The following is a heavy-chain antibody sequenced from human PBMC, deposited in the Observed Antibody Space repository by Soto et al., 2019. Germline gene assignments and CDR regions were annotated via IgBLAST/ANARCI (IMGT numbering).Heavy chain of an antibody. CDR3: ARSVVVPAAIPIRGYFDY. CDR2: IIPIFGTA. Sequence: SVKVSCKASGGTFSSYAISWVRQAPGEGLEWMGGIIPIFGTANYAQKFQGRVTITADKSTSTAYMELSSLRSEDTAVYYCARSVVVPAAIPIRGYFDYWGQGTLVTVSS. D-gene: IGHD2-2*02. CDR1: GGTFSSYA. V-gene: IGHV1-69*06. J-gene: IGHJ4*02.